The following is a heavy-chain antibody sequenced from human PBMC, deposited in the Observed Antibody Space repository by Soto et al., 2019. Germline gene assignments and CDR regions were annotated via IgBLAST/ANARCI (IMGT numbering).Heavy chain of an antibody. J-gene: IGHJ3*02. V-gene: IGHV5-51*01. D-gene: IGHD4-17*01. CDR3: ARHPIDTVTTIYSCLGDAFDI. CDR1: GYSFTSYW. CDR2: IYLGDSDT. Sequence: SLKISCKGSGYSFTSYWIGWVRQKPGKGLEWMGVIYLGDSDTRYSPSFQGQVTISADKSIRTAYLQWSSLKASDTAMYYCARHPIDTVTTIYSCLGDAFDILSQGTMVTASS.